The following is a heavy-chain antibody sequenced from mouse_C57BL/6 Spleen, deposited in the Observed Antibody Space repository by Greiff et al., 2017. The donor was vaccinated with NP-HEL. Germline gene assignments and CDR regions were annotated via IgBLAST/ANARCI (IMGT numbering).Heavy chain of an antibody. D-gene: IGHD1-1*01. CDR3: ARHPHYYGSSYYAMDY. V-gene: IGHV2-6-1*01. J-gene: IGHJ4*01. CDR1: GFSLTSYG. CDR2: IWSDGST. Sequence: VQLVESGPGLVAPSQSLSITCTVSGFSLTSYGVHWVRQPPGKGLEWLVVIWSDGSTTYNSALKSRLSISKDNSKSQVFLKMNSLQTDDTAMYYCARHPHYYGSSYYAMDYWGQGTSVTVSS.